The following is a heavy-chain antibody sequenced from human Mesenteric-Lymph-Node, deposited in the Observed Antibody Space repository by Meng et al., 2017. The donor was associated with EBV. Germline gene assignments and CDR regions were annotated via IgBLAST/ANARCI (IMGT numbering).Heavy chain of an antibody. V-gene: IGHV4-34*01. CDR2: IYHSGIT. CDR3: ARGEYSEHDDPY. Sequence: HVSLHQVGSELLKAPETLFLTCGFACGSFSAYYWNWIRQAPVNGPDWIGDIYHSGITYYIPSLKSRVTISLDTSNKQFDLHLRSVSAADTAVYYCARGEYSEHDDPYWGQGTLVTVSS. CDR1: CGSFSAYY. D-gene: IGHD4-11*01. J-gene: IGHJ4*02.